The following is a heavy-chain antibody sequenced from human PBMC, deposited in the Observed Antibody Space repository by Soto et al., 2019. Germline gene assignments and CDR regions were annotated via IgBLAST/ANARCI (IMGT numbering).Heavy chain of an antibody. CDR3: ARGTETYYDFWSGYYWWFDP. D-gene: IGHD3-3*01. Sequence: PSETLSLTCTVSGGSISSYYWSWIRHPPGKGLEWIGYIYYSGSTNYNPSLKSRVTISVDTSKNQFSLKLSSVTAADTAVYYCARGTETYYDFWSGYYWWFDPWGQGTLVTVSS. CDR2: IYYSGST. V-gene: IGHV4-59*01. J-gene: IGHJ5*02. CDR1: GGSISSYY.